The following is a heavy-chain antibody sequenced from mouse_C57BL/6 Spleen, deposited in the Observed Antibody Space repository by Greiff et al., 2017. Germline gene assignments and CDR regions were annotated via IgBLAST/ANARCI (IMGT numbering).Heavy chain of an antibody. D-gene: IGHD2-4*01. Sequence: VQLKESGPELVKPGASVKIPCKASGYTFTDYNMDWVKQSHGKSLEWIGDINPNNGGTIYNQKFKGKSTLTVDKSSSTAYMELRSLPSEDTAVYYCARGSYDYYWFAYWGQGTLVTVSA. CDR2: INPNNGGT. CDR3: ARGSYDYYWFAY. CDR1: GYTFTDYN. J-gene: IGHJ3*01. V-gene: IGHV1-18*01.